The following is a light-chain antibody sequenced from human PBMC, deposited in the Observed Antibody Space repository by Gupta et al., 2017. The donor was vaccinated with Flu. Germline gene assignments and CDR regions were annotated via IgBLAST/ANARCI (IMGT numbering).Light chain of an antibody. Sequence: GQTARITREGNKIGSKSVHWYQQKPGQAPVLVVYDGSDRPSGIPERFSGSNSGITATLTISRVEAGDEAVYYCQVWDSSSDHVVVGGGTKLTVL. CDR1: KIGSKS. V-gene: IGLV3-21*02. J-gene: IGLJ2*01. CDR2: DGS. CDR3: QVWDSSSDHVV.